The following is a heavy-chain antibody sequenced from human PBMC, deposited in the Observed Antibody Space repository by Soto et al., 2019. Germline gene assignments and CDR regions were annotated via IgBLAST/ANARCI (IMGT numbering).Heavy chain of an antibody. J-gene: IGHJ6*02. D-gene: IGHD2-2*01. CDR3: ASRSTSFGVVVPAGAAYYGMDV. CDR2: IYHSGST. Sequence: SETLSLTCAVSGGSISSGGYSWSWIRQPPGKGLEWIGYIYHSGSTYYNPSLKSRVTISVDRSKNQFSLKLSSVTAADTDVYYCASRSTSFGVVVPAGAAYYGMDVWGQGTTVTV. V-gene: IGHV4-30-2*01. CDR1: GGSISSGGYS.